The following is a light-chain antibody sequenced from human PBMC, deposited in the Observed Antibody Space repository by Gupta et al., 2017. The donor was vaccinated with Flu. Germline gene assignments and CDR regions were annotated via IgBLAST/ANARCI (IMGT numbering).Light chain of an antibody. Sequence: PTPLSASVGDRVTITCRASQTVGDYLSWFQQKPGEAPHLLIYAASSLQTGVPSRFSGSGSGTDFTLTISSLQPEDFATYYCQQSHSPPLTFGHGTKVDLK. V-gene: IGKV1-39*01. CDR3: QQSHSPPLT. J-gene: IGKJ3*01. CDR1: QTVGDY. CDR2: AAS.